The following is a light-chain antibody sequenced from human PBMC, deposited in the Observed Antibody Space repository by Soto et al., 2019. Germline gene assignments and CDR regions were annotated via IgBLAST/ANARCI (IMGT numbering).Light chain of an antibody. V-gene: IGKV3-15*01. CDR2: GAS. Sequence: EIAMKQSPASLFVSPGESATLXCSASHSVRIGVAWLQQKPGQAPRLLTSGASTRAARIPARFIGSGSGTEFTLTISSLQSEEFAVYYCQQYNNRPPWTVGQGTKVEIK. J-gene: IGKJ1*01. CDR3: QQYNNRPPWT. CDR1: HSVRIG.